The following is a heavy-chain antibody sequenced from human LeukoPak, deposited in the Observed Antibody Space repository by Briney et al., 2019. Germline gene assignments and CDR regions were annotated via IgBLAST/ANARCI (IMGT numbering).Heavy chain of an antibody. CDR3: AIPDIVVVPGTDWFDP. Sequence: GGSLRLSCAASGFTFSSYAMNWVRQAPGKGLEWVAVISYDGSDKYYADSVKGRFTISRDNSKNTLYLQMNSLRAEDTAVYYCAIPDIVVVPGTDWFDPWGQGTLVTVSS. D-gene: IGHD2-2*01. V-gene: IGHV3-30*04. J-gene: IGHJ5*02. CDR1: GFTFSSYA. CDR2: ISYDGSDK.